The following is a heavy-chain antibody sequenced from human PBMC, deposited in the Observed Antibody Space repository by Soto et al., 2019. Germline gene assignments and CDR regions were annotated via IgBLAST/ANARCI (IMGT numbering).Heavy chain of an antibody. Sequence: EVQLLESGGGWVKPGGSLRLSCVVSGLSFDTYAMSWVRQAPGKGLEWVSVISGSGGNIWYADSVKDRFTISRYNSKNTLYLQMSSLRVEDTAVYYCARDGGPVVITFDFWGQGTLVTVSS. CDR1: GLSFDTYA. D-gene: IGHD3-22*01. J-gene: IGHJ4*02. V-gene: IGHV3-23*01. CDR3: ARDGGPVVITFDF. CDR2: ISGSGGNI.